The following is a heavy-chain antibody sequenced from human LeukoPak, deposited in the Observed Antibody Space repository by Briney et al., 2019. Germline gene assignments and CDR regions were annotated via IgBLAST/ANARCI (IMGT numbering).Heavy chain of an antibody. D-gene: IGHD3-9*01. CDR1: GFTFSSYA. V-gene: IGHV3-23*01. J-gene: IGHJ4*02. CDR2: ISGGGGST. CDR3: AASILTGFVAVDY. Sequence: GGSLRLSCAASGFTFSSYAMSWVRQAPGQGLEWVSAISGGGGSTYYADSVKGRFTISRDNSKNTLYLQMNSLRAEDTAVYYCAASILTGFVAVDYWGQGTLVTVSS.